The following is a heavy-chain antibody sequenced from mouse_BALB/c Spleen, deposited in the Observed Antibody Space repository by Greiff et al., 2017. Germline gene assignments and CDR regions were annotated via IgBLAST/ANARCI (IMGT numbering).Heavy chain of an antibody. D-gene: IGHD2-4*01. CDR3: ARRNYDGDAMDD. V-gene: IGHV1-4*01. CDR2: INPSSGYT. CDR1: GYTFTSYT. Sequence: QVQLQQSGAELARPGASVKMSCKASGYTFTSYTMHWVKQRPGQGLEWIGYINPSSGYTNYNQKFKDKATLTADKSSSTAYMQLSSLTSEDSAVYYCARRNYDGDAMDDWGQGTSVTVSS. J-gene: IGHJ4*01.